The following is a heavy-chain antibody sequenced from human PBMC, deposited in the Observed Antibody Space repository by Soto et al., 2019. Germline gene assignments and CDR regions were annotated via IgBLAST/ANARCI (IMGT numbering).Heavy chain of an antibody. V-gene: IGHV1-18*01. CDR2: ISGYNDNT. J-gene: IGHJ4*02. Sequence: ASVKVSCKASGYNFITYGISWVRQAPGKGLEWMGWISGYNDNTNYVERFQDRVTMTKDTSTSTAYMELRSLRSDDTAVYFCARDDYVWGSDPPKLDYWGQGTLVTVSS. D-gene: IGHD3-16*01. CDR3: ARDDYVWGSDPPKLDY. CDR1: GYNFITYG.